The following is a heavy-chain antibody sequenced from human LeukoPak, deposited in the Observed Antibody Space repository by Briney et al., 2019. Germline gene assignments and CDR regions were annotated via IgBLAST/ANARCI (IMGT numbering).Heavy chain of an antibody. CDR1: GFTFSSYA. CDR2: ISYDGSNK. D-gene: IGHD3-10*01. V-gene: IGHV3-30*04. J-gene: IGHJ4*02. CDR3: ARDDGWLIRFDY. Sequence: GGSLRLSCAASGFTFSSYAMSWVRQAPGKGLEWVAGISYDGSNKYYIDSVKGRFTIFRDNSKNTLYLQMNSLRAEDTAVYYCARDDGWLIRFDYWGQGTLVTVSS.